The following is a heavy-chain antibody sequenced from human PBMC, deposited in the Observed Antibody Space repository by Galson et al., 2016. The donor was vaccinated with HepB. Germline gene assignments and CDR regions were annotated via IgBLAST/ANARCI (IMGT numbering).Heavy chain of an antibody. CDR2: IDTSDSTT. V-gene: IGHV3-23*05. CDR3: AKGRGGGYSGCEWNFDH. CDR1: GFTFNIAW. Sequence: SLRLSCAASGFTFNIAWMSWVRQAPGKGLEWVSSIDTSDSTTGDSEGRFTISRDNSKNTLYLQMYILRAEDTAVYYGAKGRGGGYSGCEWNFDHWGQGSLVTVSS. J-gene: IGHJ4*02. D-gene: IGHD5-12*01.